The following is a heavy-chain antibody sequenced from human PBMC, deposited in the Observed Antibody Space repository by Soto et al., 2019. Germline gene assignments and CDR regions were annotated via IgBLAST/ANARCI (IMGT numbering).Heavy chain of an antibody. V-gene: IGHV1-18*01. CDR3: ARDRSSRDYGDYELSY. J-gene: IGHJ4*02. CDR1: GYTFTDYG. CDR2: ISAYNGNT. D-gene: IGHD4-17*01. Sequence: ASVKVSCKASGYTFTDYGISWVRQAPGEGLEWMGSISAYNGNTNYPQNLQGRVTMTTDTSTSTAYMELRSLRSDDTAVYYCARDRSSRDYGDYELSYWGQGTLVTVSS.